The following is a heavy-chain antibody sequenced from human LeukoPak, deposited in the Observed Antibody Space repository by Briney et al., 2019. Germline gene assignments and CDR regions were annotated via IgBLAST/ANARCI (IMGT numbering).Heavy chain of an antibody. V-gene: IGHV4-59*01. CDR2: IYYSWST. Sequence: SETLSLTCTVSGGSISSYYWSWIRQPPGKGLEWLGYIYYSWSTNYNPSLKSRVTISVDTSKNQFSLKLSSVTAADTAVYYCAGEGKDIVVVPAAMRYYYYMDVWGKGTTVTISS. CDR3: AGEGKDIVVVPAAMRYYYYMDV. D-gene: IGHD2-2*01. J-gene: IGHJ6*03. CDR1: GGSISSYY.